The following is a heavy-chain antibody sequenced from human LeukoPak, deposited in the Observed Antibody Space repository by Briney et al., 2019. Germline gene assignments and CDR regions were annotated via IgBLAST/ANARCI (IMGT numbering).Heavy chain of an antibody. CDR3: ARRLGSSSTGFDY. CDR1: GGSISSYY. Sequence: PSETLSLTCTVSGGSISSYYWSWIRQPPGKGLEWIGSIHYSGCTTYNPSLKSPVTISVDTSKNQFSLKLSSVTAADTAVYYCARRLGSSSTGFDYWGQGTLVTVSS. V-gene: IGHV4-59*08. D-gene: IGHD2-2*01. J-gene: IGHJ4*02. CDR2: IHYSGCT.